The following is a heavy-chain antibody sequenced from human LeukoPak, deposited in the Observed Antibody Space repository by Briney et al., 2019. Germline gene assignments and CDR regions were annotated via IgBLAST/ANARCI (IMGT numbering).Heavy chain of an antibody. Sequence: TGGSLRLSCAASGFTFSSYGMHWVRQAPGKGLEWAAFIRYDGSNKYYADSVKGRFTISRDNSKNTLYLQMNSLRAEDTAVYYCAKMIVVVVAATDDAFDIWGQGTMVTVSS. CDR2: IRYDGSNK. D-gene: IGHD2-15*01. CDR3: AKMIVVVVAATDDAFDI. J-gene: IGHJ3*02. V-gene: IGHV3-30*02. CDR1: GFTFSSYG.